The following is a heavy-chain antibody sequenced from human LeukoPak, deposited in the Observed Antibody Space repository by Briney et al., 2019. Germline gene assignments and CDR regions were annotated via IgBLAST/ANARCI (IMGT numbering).Heavy chain of an antibody. J-gene: IGHJ4*02. D-gene: IGHD6-19*01. CDR3: VRCSGRPDY. V-gene: IGHV3-74*01. CDR2: IDTDGITT. CDR1: GFTLSSYR. Sequence: PGGSLRLSCAASGFTLSSYRMHWVRQAPGKGLVWVSRIDTDGITTVYADSVKGRFTISRDNAKNTLYLQMNSLRAEDTAVYYCVRCSGRPDYWGQGTLVTVSS.